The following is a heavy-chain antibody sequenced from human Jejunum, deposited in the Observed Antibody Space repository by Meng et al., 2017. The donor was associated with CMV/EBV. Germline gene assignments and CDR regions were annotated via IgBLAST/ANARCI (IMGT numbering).Heavy chain of an antibody. V-gene: IGHV4-59*12. D-gene: IGHD3-3*01. Sequence: VTCSDAGGYSNGRDRGWIRQRPGKRLKWIDNVYHTGETNFNSSLKSRISSSVDMSGNQFSLTLTSVTAADTALYFCARGLGDGIDVWGQGTMVTVSS. CDR2: VYHTGET. CDR1: GGYSNGRD. CDR3: ARGLGDGIDV. J-gene: IGHJ6*02.